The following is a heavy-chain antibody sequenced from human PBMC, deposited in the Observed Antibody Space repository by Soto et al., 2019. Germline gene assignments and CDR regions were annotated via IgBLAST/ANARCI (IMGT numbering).Heavy chain of an antibody. CDR2: IIPIFGTA. D-gene: IGHD1-26*01. CDR1: GGTFSSYA. Sequence: ASVKVSCKASGGTFSSYAISWVRQAPGQGLEWMGWIIPIFGTANYAQKFQGRVTITAEKSKSTAYMELSSLRSEDTAVYYCASQRPVVGADHDDFDIWGQGTMVTISS. CDR3: ASQRPVVGADHDDFDI. V-gene: IGHV1-69*06. J-gene: IGHJ3*02.